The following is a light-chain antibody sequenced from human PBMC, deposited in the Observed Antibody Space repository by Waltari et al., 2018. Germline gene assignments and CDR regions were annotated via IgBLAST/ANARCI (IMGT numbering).Light chain of an antibody. CDR1: QAISSY. Sequence: DIQLTQSPSFLSASVGDRVTITCRASQAISSYLAWYQQKPGKAPKLLIYAASTLQSGVPAGFSGSGSGTEFTLTISSLQPEDFATYYCQQLDSVPSTFGQGTRLEIK. CDR2: AAS. CDR3: QQLDSVPST. J-gene: IGKJ5*01. V-gene: IGKV1-9*01.